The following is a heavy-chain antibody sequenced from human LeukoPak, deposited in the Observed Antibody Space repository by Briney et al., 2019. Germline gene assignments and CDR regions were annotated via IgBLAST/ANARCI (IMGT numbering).Heavy chain of an antibody. V-gene: IGHV4-61*02. CDR2: MYTSGST. Sequence: PSQTLSLTCIVSGGSISSGSYYWSWIRQPAGKGLEWIGRMYTSGSTNYNPSLKSRVTISVDTSKNHFSLKLSSVTVADTAVYYCARAPPYSSSPEYFQHWGQGTLVTVSS. CDR1: GGSISSGSYY. D-gene: IGHD6-6*01. CDR3: ARAPPYSSSPEYFQH. J-gene: IGHJ1*01.